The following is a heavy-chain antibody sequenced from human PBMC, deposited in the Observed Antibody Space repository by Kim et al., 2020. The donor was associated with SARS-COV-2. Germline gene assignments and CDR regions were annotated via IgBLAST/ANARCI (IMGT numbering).Heavy chain of an antibody. V-gene: IGHV3-23*01. CDR3: AKDRRAHWNDL. CDR2: ST. Sequence: STQYADAGRGRFTSSRDNSRNTLYLQMSSLRVEDSAIYYCAKDRRAHWNDLWGQGTLVTVSS. D-gene: IGHD1-26*01. J-gene: IGHJ5*02.